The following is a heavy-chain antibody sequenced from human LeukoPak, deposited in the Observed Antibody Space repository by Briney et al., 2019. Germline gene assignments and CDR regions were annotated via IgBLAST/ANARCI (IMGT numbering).Heavy chain of an antibody. Sequence: WETLSLTCTVSGGSISSYYWSWIRQPPGKGLEWIGYIYYSGSTNYNPSLKSRVTISVDTSKNQFSLKLSSVTAADAAAYYCAKYDYVRGSYQSWGQGTLVTVSS. CDR2: IYYSGST. CDR3: AKYDYVRGSYQS. CDR1: GGSISSYY. V-gene: IGHV4-59*01. D-gene: IGHD3-16*02. J-gene: IGHJ4*02.